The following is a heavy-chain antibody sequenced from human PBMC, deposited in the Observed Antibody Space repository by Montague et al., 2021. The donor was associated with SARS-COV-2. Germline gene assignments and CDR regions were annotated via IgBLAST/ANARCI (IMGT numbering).Heavy chain of an antibody. Sequence: FRRLSCAASGFTFSAYWMHWVRQAPGQGLEWVARIRADGTTTNYADSVKGRFTISRDNAQDTVYLHMTTLTAEDTAVYYCVRAFSNSFKWFDPWGQGTLVTVSS. D-gene: IGHD6-13*01. CDR1: GFTFSAYW. CDR3: VRAFSNSFKWFDP. J-gene: IGHJ5*02. CDR2: IRADGTTT. V-gene: IGHV3-74*01.